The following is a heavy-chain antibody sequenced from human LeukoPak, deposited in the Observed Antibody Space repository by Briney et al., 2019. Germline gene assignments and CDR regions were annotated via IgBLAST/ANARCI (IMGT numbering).Heavy chain of an antibody. CDR2: IYHSGST. Sequence: PSETLSLTCAVSGYSISSGYYWGWIRQPPGKGLEWIGSIYHSGSTYYNPSLKSRVTISVDTSKNQFSLKLSSVTAADTAVYYCARLLPDSSSCFDYWGQEPWSPSPQ. CDR1: GYSISSGYY. CDR3: ARLLPDSSSCFDY. D-gene: IGHD6-6*01. J-gene: IGHJ4*01. V-gene: IGHV4-38-2*01.